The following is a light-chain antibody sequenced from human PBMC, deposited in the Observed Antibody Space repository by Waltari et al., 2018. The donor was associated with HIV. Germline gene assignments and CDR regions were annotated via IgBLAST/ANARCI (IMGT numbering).Light chain of an antibody. V-gene: IGLV2-23*02. CDR2: EVS. Sequence: QSALTQPASVSGSPGQSITISCTGTSSDVGSSTVVSGYQQHPGKAPKLMIYEVSKRPSGVSNRFSGSKSGNTASLTISGLQAEDESEYYCCSYAGRSTHVFGTGTKVTVL. J-gene: IGLJ1*01. CDR3: CSYAGRSTHV. CDR1: SSDVGSSTV.